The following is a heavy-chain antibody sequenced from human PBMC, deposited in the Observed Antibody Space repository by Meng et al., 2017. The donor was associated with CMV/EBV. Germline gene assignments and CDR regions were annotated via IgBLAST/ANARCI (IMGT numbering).Heavy chain of an antibody. CDR1: GGSFSGYY. V-gene: IGHV4-34*01. Sequence: GQLRQWGAGLVKPSETLSLHCAVYGGSFSGYYWSWIRQPPGKGLEWIGEINHSGSTNYNPSLKSRVTISVDTSKNQFSLKLSSVTAADTAVYYCARGPYGGWGQGTLVTVSS. D-gene: IGHD4-23*01. CDR2: INHSGST. CDR3: ARGPYGG. J-gene: IGHJ4*02.